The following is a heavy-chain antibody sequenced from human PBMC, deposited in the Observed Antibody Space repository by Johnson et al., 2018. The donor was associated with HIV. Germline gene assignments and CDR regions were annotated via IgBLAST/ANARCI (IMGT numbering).Heavy chain of an antibody. CDR1: GFTFSSYG. CDR2: IWYDGRNK. D-gene: IGHD3-10*01. V-gene: IGHV3-33*06. J-gene: IGHJ3*02. CDR3: AKDYEWFGEFVDAFDI. Sequence: VQLVESGGGVVQPGRSLRLSCAASGFTFSSYGMHWVRPAPGKGLEWVAVIWYDGRNKYYAASVKGRLTISRDNSKNTLYLQMNSLRAEDPAVYYCAKDYEWFGEFVDAFDIWGQGTMVTVSS.